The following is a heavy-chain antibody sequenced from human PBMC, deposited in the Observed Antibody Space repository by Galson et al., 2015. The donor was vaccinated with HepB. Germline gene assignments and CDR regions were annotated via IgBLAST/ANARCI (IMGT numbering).Heavy chain of an antibody. CDR1: GFTFSDYY. J-gene: IGHJ4*02. V-gene: IGHV3-11*01. Sequence: SLRLSCAASGFTFSDYYMSWIRQAPGKGLEWVSYISSSGSTIYYADSVKGRFTISRDNAKNSLYLRMNSLRAEDTAVYYCARGRVATIDYFDYWGQGTLVTVSS. CDR3: ARGRVATIDYFDY. D-gene: IGHD5-12*01. CDR2: ISSSGSTI.